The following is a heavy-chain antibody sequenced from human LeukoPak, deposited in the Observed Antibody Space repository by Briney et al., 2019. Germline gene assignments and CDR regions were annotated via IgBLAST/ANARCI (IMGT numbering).Heavy chain of an antibody. Sequence: SETLSLTCTVSGGSISSSSYYWGWIRQPPGKGLEWIGSIYYSGSTYYNPSLKSRVTISVDTSKNQFSLMLSSVTAADTAVYYCAGPRAGYYGAYYMDAWGKGTMVTVSS. CDR1: GGSISSSSYY. CDR2: IYYSGST. J-gene: IGHJ6*03. CDR3: AGPRAGYYGAYYMDA. D-gene: IGHD3-10*01. V-gene: IGHV4-39*01.